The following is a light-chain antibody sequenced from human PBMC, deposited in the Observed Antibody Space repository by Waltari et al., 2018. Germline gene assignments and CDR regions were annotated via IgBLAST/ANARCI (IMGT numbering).Light chain of an antibody. CDR3: SSQSSNNVVL. V-gene: IGLV2-14*03. Sequence: QYALTQPASVPGSPGQSITISCTGISSDVGSDTVSSWYQDHPDQGPKVIIYDVSDRPSGVSARFSGSKSGNTASLTISGLQAEDEADYYCSSQSSNNVVLFGGGTKVTVL. J-gene: IGLJ3*02. CDR1: SSDVGSDTV. CDR2: DVS.